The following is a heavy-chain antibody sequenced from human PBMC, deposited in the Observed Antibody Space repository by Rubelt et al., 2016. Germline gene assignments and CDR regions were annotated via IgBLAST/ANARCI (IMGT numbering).Heavy chain of an antibody. V-gene: IGHV1-69*02. CDR3: EMATITGCDY. J-gene: IGHJ4*02. CDR2: IIPILGIA. Sequence: WVRQAPGQGLEWMGRIIPILGIANYAQKFQGRVTITADKSTSTAYMELSSLRSEDTAVYYCEMATITGCDYWGQGTLVTVSS. D-gene: IGHD5-24*01.